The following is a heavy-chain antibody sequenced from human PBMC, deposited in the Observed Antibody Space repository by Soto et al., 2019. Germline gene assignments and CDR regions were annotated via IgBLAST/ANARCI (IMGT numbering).Heavy chain of an antibody. Sequence: ASVKVSCKASGYTFTSYYMHWVRQAPGQGLEWMGIINPSGGSTSYAQKFQGRVTMTRDTSTSTVYMELSSLRSEDTAVYYCARERVKAWGVYEWDYYYGMDVWGQGTTVTVS. D-gene: IGHD1-26*01. V-gene: IGHV1-46*01. J-gene: IGHJ6*02. CDR1: GYTFTSYY. CDR3: ARERVKAWGVYEWDYYYGMDV. CDR2: INPSGGST.